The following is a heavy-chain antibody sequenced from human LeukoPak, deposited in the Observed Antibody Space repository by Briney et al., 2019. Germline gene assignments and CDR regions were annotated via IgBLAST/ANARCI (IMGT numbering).Heavy chain of an antibody. CDR2: IYSDESLI. D-gene: IGHD1-1*01. Sequence: GESLKISCAASGYSFSKYWIGWVRQTPGKGLEWMGFIYSDESLIRYSPSFEGQVTISADNSISTAYLQWNSLKASDTAIYYCGRYELSGNGFRSYFYYGIDFWGPGTAVTVSS. CDR3: GRYELSGNGFRSYFYYGIDF. V-gene: IGHV5-51*01. CDR1: GYSFSKYW. J-gene: IGHJ6*02.